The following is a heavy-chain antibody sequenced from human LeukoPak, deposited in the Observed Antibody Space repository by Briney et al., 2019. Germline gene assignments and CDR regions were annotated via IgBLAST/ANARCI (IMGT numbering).Heavy chain of an antibody. V-gene: IGHV3-21*01. CDR2: ITSSSDYI. D-gene: IGHD3-22*01. CDR3: VRESVYYDSSGYYNVLDY. CDR1: GFTFSSHN. J-gene: IGHJ4*02. Sequence: PGGSLRLSCAASGFTFSSHNMNWIRQAPGQGLEWVSVITSSSDYIYYADSLKRRFTVSRDNAKNSLYLQVNILRAEDTAVYYCVRESVYYDSSGYYNVLDYWGQGTLVTVSS.